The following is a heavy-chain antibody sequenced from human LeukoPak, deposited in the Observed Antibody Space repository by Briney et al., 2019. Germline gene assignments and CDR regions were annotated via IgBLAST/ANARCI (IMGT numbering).Heavy chain of an antibody. CDR2: INSDGSST. CDR1: GFTFSSYW. D-gene: IGHD3-10*01. V-gene: IGHV3-74*01. Sequence: GGSLRLSCAASGFTFSSYWMHWVRQAPGKGLEWVSRINSDGSSTSYADSVKGRFTISRDNAKNTLYLQMNSLRAEDTAVYYCARGFGELLDYWGQGTLVTVSS. J-gene: IGHJ4*02. CDR3: ARGFGELLDY.